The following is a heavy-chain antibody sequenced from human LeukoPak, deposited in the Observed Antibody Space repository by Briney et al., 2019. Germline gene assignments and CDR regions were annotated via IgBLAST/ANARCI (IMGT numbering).Heavy chain of an antibody. CDR3: TRSVRNGHIDY. J-gene: IGHJ4*02. V-gene: IGHV1-8*02. Sequence: ASVKVSCKTSGYTFTNYDINWVRQASGQGLEWMGWMNPNSGNTGYAQTFQGRVTMTRSTSISTAYMELSSLRFEDTAVYYCTRSVRNGHIDYWGQGTLVTVSS. D-gene: IGHD2-21*01. CDR2: MNPNSGNT. CDR1: GYTFTNYD.